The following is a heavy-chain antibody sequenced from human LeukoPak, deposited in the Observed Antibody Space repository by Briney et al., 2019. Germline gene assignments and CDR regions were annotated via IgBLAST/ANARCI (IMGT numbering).Heavy chain of an antibody. D-gene: IGHD2-2*01. CDR2: IYPSDSTT. V-gene: IGHV5-51*01. CDR1: GYTYTNYW. Sequence: GESLKISCKGSGYTYTNYWIGWVRQMPGKGLEWMGTIYPSDSTTRYSPSFQGQVTISADKSFSTAYLQWSSLKASDTGVYYCARRYCSSFACFSPLDYWGQGTLVTVSS. J-gene: IGHJ4*02. CDR3: ARRYCSSFACFSPLDY.